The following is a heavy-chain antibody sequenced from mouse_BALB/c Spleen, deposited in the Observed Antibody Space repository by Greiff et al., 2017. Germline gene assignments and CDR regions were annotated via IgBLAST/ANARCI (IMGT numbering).Heavy chain of an antibody. CDR3: ARFYYDYAWFAY. D-gene: IGHD2-4*01. V-gene: IGHV3-2*02. CDR2: ISYSGST. Sequence: DVKLQESGPGLVKPSQSLSLTCTVTGYSITSDYAWNWIRQFPGNKLEWMGYISYSGSTSYNPSLKSRISITRDTSKNQFFLQLNSVTTEDTATYYCARFYYDYAWFAYWGQGTLVTVSA. CDR1: GYSITSDYA. J-gene: IGHJ3*01.